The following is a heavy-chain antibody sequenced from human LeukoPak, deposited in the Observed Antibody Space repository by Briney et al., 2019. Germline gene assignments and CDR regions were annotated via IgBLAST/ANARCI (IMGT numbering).Heavy chain of an antibody. V-gene: IGHV1-69*13. J-gene: IGHJ4*02. Sequence: SAKVSCKASGYTFTSYYMHWVRQAPGQGLEWMGGIIPIFGTANYAQKFQGRDTITADESTSTAYMELSSLRSEDTAVYYCARERGYSYDWGQGTLVTVSS. CDR3: ARERGYSYD. CDR1: GYTFTSYY. CDR2: IIPIFGTA. D-gene: IGHD5-18*01.